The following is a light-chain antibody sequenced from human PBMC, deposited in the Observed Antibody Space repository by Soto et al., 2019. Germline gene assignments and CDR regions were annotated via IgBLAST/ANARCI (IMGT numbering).Light chain of an antibody. CDR3: SSYTSSSTYV. CDR1: SSDVGGYNF. V-gene: IGLV2-14*03. Sequence: QSVLTQPASVSGSPGQSITISCTGTSSDVGGYNFDSWYQQHPGKAPKLMIYDVNNRPSGVSNRFSGSKSGNTASLTISGLQAEDEADYYCSSYTSSSTYVFGTGTKVTVL. J-gene: IGLJ1*01. CDR2: DVN.